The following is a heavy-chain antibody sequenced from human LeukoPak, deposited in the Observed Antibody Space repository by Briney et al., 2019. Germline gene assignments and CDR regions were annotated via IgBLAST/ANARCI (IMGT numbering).Heavy chain of an antibody. CDR1: GFTFSSYW. CDR3: ARDRGRWWEPQFY. J-gene: IGHJ4*02. Sequence: GGSLRLSCAASGFTFSSYWMSWVRQAPGKGLEWVANIKQDGSEKYYVDPVKGRFTISRDNAKNSLYLQMNSLRAEDTAVYYCARDRGRWWEPQFYWGQGTLVTVSS. CDR2: IKQDGSEK. D-gene: IGHD1-26*01. V-gene: IGHV3-7*01.